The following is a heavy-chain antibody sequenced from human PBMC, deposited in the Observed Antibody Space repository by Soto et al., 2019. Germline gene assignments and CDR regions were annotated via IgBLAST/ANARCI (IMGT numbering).Heavy chain of an antibody. V-gene: IGHV3-23*01. Sequence: PGGSLRLSCAASGFTFSGYAMSWVRQAPGKGLEWVSAISGSGGSTYYADSVKGRFTISRDNSKNTLYLQMNSLRAEDTAVYYCAKVVTMVRGEYYFDYWGQGTLVTVSS. D-gene: IGHD3-10*01. CDR2: ISGSGGST. J-gene: IGHJ4*02. CDR1: GFTFSGYA. CDR3: AKVVTMVRGEYYFDY.